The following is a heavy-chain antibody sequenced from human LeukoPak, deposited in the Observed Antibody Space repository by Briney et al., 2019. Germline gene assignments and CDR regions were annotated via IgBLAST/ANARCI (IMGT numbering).Heavy chain of an antibody. J-gene: IGHJ4*02. V-gene: IGHV4-61*05. CDR2: IYYSGST. D-gene: IGHD3-10*01. CDR1: SGSISTSNYY. CDR3: ARVQAYYYGSGSFDY. Sequence: SETLSLTCTVSSGSISTSNYYWGWVRQPPGKALEWIGYIYYSGSTNYNPSLKSRVTISVDTSKNQFSLKLSSVTAADTAVYYCARVQAYYYGSGSFDYWGQGTMVTVSS.